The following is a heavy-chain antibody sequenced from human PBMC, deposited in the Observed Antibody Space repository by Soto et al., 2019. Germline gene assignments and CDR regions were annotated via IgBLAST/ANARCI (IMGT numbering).Heavy chain of an antibody. CDR1: GYSFTMYF. V-gene: IGHV1-18*01. CDR3: ARAYAYYYDSKHNNWLEQ. Sequence: ASVNVSFKASGYSFTMYFIILLLQSPLQGLEWMGWISAYNGNTNYAQKLQGIVTMTTDTSTSTAYMDLRSLRSDDTAVYYCARAYAYYYDSKHNNWLEQWGQGNLVPVSS. J-gene: IGHJ5*02. CDR2: ISAYNGNT. D-gene: IGHD3-22*01.